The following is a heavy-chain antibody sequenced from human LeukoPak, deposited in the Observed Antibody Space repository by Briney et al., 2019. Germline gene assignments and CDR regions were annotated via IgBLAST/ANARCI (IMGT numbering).Heavy chain of an antibody. CDR1: GFTVSGSA. J-gene: IGHJ4*02. CDR3: TRHVPNRGYANFEY. V-gene: IGHV3-73*01. D-gene: IGHD5-12*01. CDR2: IRTKANSYAT. Sequence: GGSLRLSCAASGFTVSGSALHWVRQASGKGLEWDGRIRTKANSYATAYAASVKGRFTVSRDDSKNTAYLQTNNLKAEDTAVYYCTRHVPNRGYANFEYWGQGTLVTVSS.